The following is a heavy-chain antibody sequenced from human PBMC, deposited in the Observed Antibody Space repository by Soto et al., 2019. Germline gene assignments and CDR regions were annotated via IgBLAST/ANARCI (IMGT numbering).Heavy chain of an antibody. J-gene: IGHJ6*02. Sequence: GGSLRLSCAASGFTFSSYWMCWVRQAPGKGLEWVANIKQDGSEKYYLDSVKGRFTISRDNAKNSLYLQMNSRRAEDTAVYYCVRVAAGPSYYNGMDVWGQGTTVTVSS. CDR3: VRVAAGPSYYNGMDV. D-gene: IGHD6-13*01. CDR2: IKQDGSEK. CDR1: GFTFSSYW. V-gene: IGHV3-7*03.